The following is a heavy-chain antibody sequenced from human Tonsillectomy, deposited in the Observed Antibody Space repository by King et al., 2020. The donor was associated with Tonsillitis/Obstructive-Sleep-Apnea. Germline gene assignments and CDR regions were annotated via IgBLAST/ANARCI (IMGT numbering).Heavy chain of an antibody. Sequence: VQLVESGGGLVQPGGSLRLSCAASGFTFSDSWMTWVRQAPGKGLEWVANINPDGSEKNYVDSVKGRFTISRDNAKDSLSLQMNSLRAEDTAAYYCARVIGEDEGLGSWGQGTRVTVSS. J-gene: IGHJ5*02. D-gene: IGHD2/OR15-2a*01. CDR2: INPDGSEK. CDR1: GFTFSDSW. CDR3: ARVIGEDEGLGS. V-gene: IGHV3-7*04.